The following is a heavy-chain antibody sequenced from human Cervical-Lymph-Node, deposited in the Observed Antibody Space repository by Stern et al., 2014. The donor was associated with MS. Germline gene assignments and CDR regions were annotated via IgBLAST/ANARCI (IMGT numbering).Heavy chain of an antibody. V-gene: IGHV3-48*01. CDR3: ARVPSSGWIDAFDI. CDR1: GFTFSSHS. J-gene: IGHJ3*02. Sequence: EVQLVESGGGLVQPGGSLRLSCATSGFTFSSHSMNWVRQAPGKGLEWVSYISSSITTIYYADSVKGRFTISRDSAKNSLYLQMNSLRAEDTAMYYCARVPSSGWIDAFDIWGQGTMVTVSS. D-gene: IGHD6-19*01. CDR2: ISSSITTI.